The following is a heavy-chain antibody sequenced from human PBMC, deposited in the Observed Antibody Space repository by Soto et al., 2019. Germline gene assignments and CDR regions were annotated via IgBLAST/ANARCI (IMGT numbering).Heavy chain of an antibody. CDR1: GFTFSSYA. CDR2: ISGSAGST. Sequence: GALKPSWAASGFTFSSYAMGLVRQAPGKELAWVSAISGSAGSTCYADFVKGRFTIARVNSENALYLHMNSLRAEDTGVYYCAQDPQGRVVLTAWFEPWGQGTLVTVSS. D-gene: IGHD2-8*01. V-gene: IGHV3-23*01. J-gene: IGHJ5*02. CDR3: AQDPQGRVVLTAWFEP.